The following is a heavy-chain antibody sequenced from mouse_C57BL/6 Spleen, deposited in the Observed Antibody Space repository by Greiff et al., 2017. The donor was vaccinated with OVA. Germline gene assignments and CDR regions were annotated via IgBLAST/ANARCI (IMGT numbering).Heavy chain of an antibody. CDR3: ARRAFKGGAMDY. Sequence: QVQLKECGPGILQSSQTLSLTCSFSGFSLSTSGMGVSWIRQPSGKGLEWLAHIYWDDDKRYNPSLKSRLTISKDTSRNQVFLKITSVDTADTATYYCARRAFKGGAMDYWGQGTSVTVSS. V-gene: IGHV8-12*01. J-gene: IGHJ4*01. CDR2: IYWDDDK. CDR1: GFSLSTSGMG.